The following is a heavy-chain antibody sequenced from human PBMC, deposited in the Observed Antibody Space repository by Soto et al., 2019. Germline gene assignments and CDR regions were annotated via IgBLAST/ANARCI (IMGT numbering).Heavy chain of an antibody. D-gene: IGHD1-7*01. CDR1: GFSLSTYGVG. J-gene: IGHJ4*02. CDR3: AHRRRLDHTWNYGTFDY. V-gene: IGHV2-5*02. Sequence: SGPTLVNPTQTLTLTCTFSGFSLSTYGVGVGWIRQPPGKALECLALIYWDDDKRYSPSLKSRLTITKDTSKNQVVLTVTNMDPVDTATYYCAHRRRLDHTWNYGTFDYWGQGALVTVSS. CDR2: IYWDDDK.